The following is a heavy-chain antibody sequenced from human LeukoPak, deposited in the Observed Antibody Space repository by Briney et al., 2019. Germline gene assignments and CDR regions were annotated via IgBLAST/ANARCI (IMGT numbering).Heavy chain of an antibody. D-gene: IGHD3-10*01. CDR2: IKPDGSEK. Sequence: GGSLRLSCTTSGMTFSTYWMSWVRQAPGKGLEWVAHIKPDGSEKYYLDSVRGRFTISRDNAKNSLLLQMISLRAEDTAVDYCARGPLLWFGELSSWFDPWGQGTLVTVSS. J-gene: IGHJ5*02. CDR1: GMTFSTYW. CDR3: ARGPLLWFGELSSWFDP. V-gene: IGHV3-7*01.